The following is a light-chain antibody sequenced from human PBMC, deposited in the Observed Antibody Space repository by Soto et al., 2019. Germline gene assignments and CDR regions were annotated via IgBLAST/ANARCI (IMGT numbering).Light chain of an antibody. Sequence: EIVLTQSPGTLCLSPGERATLSCRASQSVNNRYLAWFQQKPDQAPRLLIFGTSSRATGIPDRFSGSGSGTDFTLTISRLEPEDFAVYYCHQYDSSPNTFGGGTKVDIK. V-gene: IGKV3-20*01. CDR2: GTS. CDR3: HQYDSSPNT. CDR1: QSVNNRY. J-gene: IGKJ4*01.